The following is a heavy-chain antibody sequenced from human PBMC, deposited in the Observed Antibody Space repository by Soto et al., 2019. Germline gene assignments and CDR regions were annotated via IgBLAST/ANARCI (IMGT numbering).Heavy chain of an antibody. CDR2: IYYSGST. Sequence: PSETLSLTCTVSGGSISSSSYYWGWIRQPPGKGLEWIGSIYYSGSTYYNPSLKSRVTISVDTSKNQFSLKLSSVTAADTAVYYCAPTLDLYYYGSGSYSESGWFDPWGQGTLVTVSS. D-gene: IGHD3-10*01. V-gene: IGHV4-39*01. CDR1: GGSISSSSYY. J-gene: IGHJ5*02. CDR3: APTLDLYYYGSGSYSESGWFDP.